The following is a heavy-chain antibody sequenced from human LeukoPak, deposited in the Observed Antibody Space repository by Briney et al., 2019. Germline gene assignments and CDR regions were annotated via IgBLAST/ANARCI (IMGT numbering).Heavy chain of an antibody. CDR2: INPNSGGT. V-gene: IGHV1-2*02. CDR1: GYTFTSYG. Sequence: ASVKVSCKASGYTFTSYGISWVRQAPGQGLEWMGWINPNSGGTNYAQKFQGRVTMTRDTSISTAYMELSRLRSDDTAVYYCARVAMVRGVIVQMYYFDYWGQGTLVTVSS. CDR3: ARVAMVRGVIVQMYYFDY. D-gene: IGHD3-10*01. J-gene: IGHJ4*02.